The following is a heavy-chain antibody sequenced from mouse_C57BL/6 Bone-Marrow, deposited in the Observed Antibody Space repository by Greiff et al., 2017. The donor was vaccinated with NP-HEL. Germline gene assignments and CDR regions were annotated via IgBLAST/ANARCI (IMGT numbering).Heavy chain of an antibody. J-gene: IGHJ3*01. CDR3: ARGDAWFAY. V-gene: IGHV1-7*01. CDR2: INPSSGYT. CDR1: GYTFTSYW. Sequence: VQLQQSGAELAKPGASVKLSCKASGYTFTSYWMHWVKQRPGQGLEWIGYINPSSGYTKYNQQFKDQATLTADTSSSTAYMQLSSLTYEDSAVYYCARGDAWFAYWGQGTLVTVSA. D-gene: IGHD3-3*01.